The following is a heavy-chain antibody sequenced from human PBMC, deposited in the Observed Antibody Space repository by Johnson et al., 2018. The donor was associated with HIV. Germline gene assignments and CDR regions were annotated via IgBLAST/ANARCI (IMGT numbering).Heavy chain of an antibody. V-gene: IGHV3-30*02. D-gene: IGHD6-13*01. CDR3: ARNSHSSNWYEWEAFDI. J-gene: IGHJ3*02. CDR2: IRYDGSNK. Sequence: QVQLVESGGGVVQPGGSLRLSCAASGFTFNTYGMHWVRQAPGKGLEWVAFIRYDGSNKYYADSVKGRFTISRDNSKNTLYLQMNSLRVEDTAVYYCARNSHSSNWYEWEAFDIWGQGTMVTVSS. CDR1: GFTFNTYG.